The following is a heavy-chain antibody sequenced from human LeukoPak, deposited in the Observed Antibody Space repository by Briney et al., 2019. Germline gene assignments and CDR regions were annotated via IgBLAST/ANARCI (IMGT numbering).Heavy chain of an antibody. CDR3: AREGYCSSTSCYIGPYFDY. J-gene: IGHJ4*02. D-gene: IGHD2-2*01. V-gene: IGHV3-48*03. CDR1: GYPFSSYE. CDR2: IISSDNKI. Sequence: GGSLRLSCAASGYPFSSYEMNWLRHATGEAREWVSYIISSDNKIYYAHSVKPRFTISRDNAKNSLYLQMKSLRAEDTDVYYCAREGYCSSTSCYIGPYFDYWGQGTLVTVSS.